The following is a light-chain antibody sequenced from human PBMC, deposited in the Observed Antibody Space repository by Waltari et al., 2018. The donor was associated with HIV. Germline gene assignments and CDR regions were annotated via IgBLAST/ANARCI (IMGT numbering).Light chain of an antibody. V-gene: IGLV2-11*01. CDR1: SSAVGGYNY. Sequence: QSALTQHRPVSGSPGQSVTIPCTGTSSAVGGYNYVSWYQHHPGKAPTLIIHEVPQRPSWVPGRFSGSKSGNTASLTISGLQAEDEADYYCCSYAGSYTYVFGTGTKVTVL. CDR2: EVP. J-gene: IGLJ1*01. CDR3: CSYAGSYTYV.